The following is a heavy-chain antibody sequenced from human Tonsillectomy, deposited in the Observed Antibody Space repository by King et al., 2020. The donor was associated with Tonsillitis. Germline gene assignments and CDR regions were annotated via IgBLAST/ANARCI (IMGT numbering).Heavy chain of an antibody. CDR2: ISSSRIYI. J-gene: IGHJ3*02. CDR3: AREPRWSSSWMGAFDI. CDR1: GFTFSSHN. Sequence: DVQLVESGGGLVKPGGSLRLSCAASGFTFSSHNMNWVRQAPGKGLEWVSSISSSRIYIYYADSVKGRFTISRDNAKNSLYLQMNSLRAEDTAVYYCAREPRWSSSWMGAFDIWGQGTMVTVSS. V-gene: IGHV3-21*01. D-gene: IGHD6-13*01.